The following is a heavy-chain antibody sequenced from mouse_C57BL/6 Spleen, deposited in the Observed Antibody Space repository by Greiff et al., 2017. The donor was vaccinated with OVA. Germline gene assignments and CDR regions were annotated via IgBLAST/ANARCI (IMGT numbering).Heavy chain of an antibody. Sequence: EVMLVESGGDLVKPGGSLKLSCAASGFTFSSYGMSWVRQTPDKRLEWVATISSGGSYTYYPDSVKGRFTISRDNAKNTLYLQMSSLKSEDTAMYYCARQGDGYYEGYFDYWGQGTTLTVSS. J-gene: IGHJ2*01. CDR2: ISSGGSYT. V-gene: IGHV5-6*01. CDR3: ARQGDGYYEGYFDY. D-gene: IGHD2-3*01. CDR1: GFTFSSYG.